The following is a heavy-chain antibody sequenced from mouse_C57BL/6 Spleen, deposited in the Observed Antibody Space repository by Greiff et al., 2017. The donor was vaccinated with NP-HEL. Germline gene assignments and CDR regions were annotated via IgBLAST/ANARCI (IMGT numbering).Heavy chain of an antibody. Sequence: EVQLQQSGPELVKPGASVKISCKASGYTFTDYYMNWVKQSPGKSLEWIGDINPNNGGTSYNQKFKGKATLTVDKSSSTAYMELRSLTSEDSAVYYCARSAGASGFYYGSSEDRCWGQGTTLTVAS. J-gene: IGHJ2*01. CDR2: INPNNGGT. V-gene: IGHV1-26*01. D-gene: IGHD1-1*01. CDR1: GYTFTDYY. CDR3: ARSAGASGFYYGSSEDRC.